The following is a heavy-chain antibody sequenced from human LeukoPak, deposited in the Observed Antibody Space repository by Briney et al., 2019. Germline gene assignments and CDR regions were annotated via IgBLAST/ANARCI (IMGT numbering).Heavy chain of an antibody. CDR1: GFTFSSYW. CDR2: INSDGSST. D-gene: IGHD3-10*01. CDR3: AREGHTYGSGSYPLDY. J-gene: IGHJ4*02. Sequence: PGGSLRLSCAAPGFTFSSYWVHWVRQAPGKGLVWVSRINSDGSSTSYADSVKGRFTISRDNAKNTLYLQMNSLRAEDTAVYYCAREGHTYGSGSYPLDYWGQGTLVTVSS. V-gene: IGHV3-74*01.